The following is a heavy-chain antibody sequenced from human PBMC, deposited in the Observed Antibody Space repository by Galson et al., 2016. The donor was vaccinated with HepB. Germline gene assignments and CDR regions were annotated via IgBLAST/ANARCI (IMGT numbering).Heavy chain of an antibody. CDR3: ASQIVVVPAATSFDY. Sequence: ETLSLTCTVSGGSISSRSYYWGWIRQPPGKGLEWIGSIYYSGSTYYTPSLKSRVTISVDTSKSQFSLKLSSVTAADTAVYYCASQIVVVPAATSFDYWGQGTLVTVSS. V-gene: IGHV4-39*01. CDR2: IYYSGST. J-gene: IGHJ4*02. D-gene: IGHD2-2*01. CDR1: GGSISSRSYY.